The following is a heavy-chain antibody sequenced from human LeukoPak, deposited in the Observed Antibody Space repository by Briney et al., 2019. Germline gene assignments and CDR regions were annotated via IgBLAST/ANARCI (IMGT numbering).Heavy chain of an antibody. Sequence: GGSLRLSCAASRFTFSSYWMSWVRQAPGKGLEWVANIKQDGSEKYYVDSVKGRFIISRDNAKNSLYLQMNSVRAEDTAVYYCAREGTFGDYRASGDHWGQGALVTVSS. V-gene: IGHV3-7*03. CDR3: AREGTFGDYRASGDH. CDR2: IKQDGSEK. CDR1: RFTFSSYW. D-gene: IGHD2-21*02. J-gene: IGHJ4*02.